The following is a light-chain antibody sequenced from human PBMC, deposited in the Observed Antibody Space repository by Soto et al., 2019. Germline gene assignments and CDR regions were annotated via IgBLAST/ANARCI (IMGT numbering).Light chain of an antibody. CDR3: QQYYSYPRT. Sequence: AIRMTQSPSSLSASTGDRVTITCRASQGISSYLAWYQQKPGKAPKLLIYAASTLQSGVPSRFSGSGSGTDFTLAISCLQSEDFATYYCQQYYSYPRTFGQGTKVQFK. CDR1: QGISSY. J-gene: IGKJ1*01. V-gene: IGKV1-8*01. CDR2: AAS.